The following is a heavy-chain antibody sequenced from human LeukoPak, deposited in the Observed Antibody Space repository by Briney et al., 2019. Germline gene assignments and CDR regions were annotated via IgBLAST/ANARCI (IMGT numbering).Heavy chain of an antibody. CDR2: ISWSGTTT. D-gene: IGHD3-16*01. V-gene: IGHV3-9*01. Sequence: GGSPRLSCAVSGITLSNYGMHWVRQAPGKGLEWVSGISWSGTTTGYADSVKGRFTISRDSAKNFLYLQMDSLRVEDTALYYCAKDESTGGFAPGYFYGMGVWGQGTTVTVSS. J-gene: IGHJ6*02. CDR1: GITLSNYG. CDR3: AKDESTGGFAPGYFYGMGV.